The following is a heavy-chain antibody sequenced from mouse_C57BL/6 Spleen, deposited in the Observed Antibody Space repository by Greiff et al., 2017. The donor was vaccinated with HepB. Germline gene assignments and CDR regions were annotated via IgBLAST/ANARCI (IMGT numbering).Heavy chain of an antibody. CDR2: INPNNGGT. CDR1: GYTFTDYN. Sequence: VQLQQSGPELVKPGASVKIPCKASGYTFTDYNMDWVKQSHGQSLEWIGDINPNNGGTIYNQKFKGKATLTVDKSSSTAYMEPRSLTSEDTAVYYCARSRYYGPWFAYWGQGTLVTVSA. V-gene: IGHV1-18*01. D-gene: IGHD1-1*01. CDR3: ARSRYYGPWFAY. J-gene: IGHJ3*01.